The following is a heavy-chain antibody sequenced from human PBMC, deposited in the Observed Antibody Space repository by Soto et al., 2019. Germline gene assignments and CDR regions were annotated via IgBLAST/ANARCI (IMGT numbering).Heavy chain of an antibody. CDR3: AKGPPYCSGGSCFGFGDY. J-gene: IGHJ4*02. CDR2: ISGSGGST. V-gene: IGHV3-23*01. Sequence: GGSLRLSCAASGFTFSSYAMSWVRQAPGKGLEWVSAISGSGGSTYYADSVKGRFTISRDNSKNTLYLQMNSLRAEDTAVYYCAKGPPYCSGGSCFGFGDYWGQGTLVTVSS. CDR1: GFTFSSYA. D-gene: IGHD2-15*01.